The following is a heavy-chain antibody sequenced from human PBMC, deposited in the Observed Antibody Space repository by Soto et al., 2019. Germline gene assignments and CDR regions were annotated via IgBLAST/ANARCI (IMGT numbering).Heavy chain of an antibody. Sequence: SETLSLTCTVSGGSISSGDYYWSWLRQPPGKGLEWIGYIYYSGSTYYNPSLKSRVTISVDTSKNQFSLKLSSVTAADTAVYYCAREARGVVVAATRYDYYYSMHVWGQGTTVTVSS. CDR1: GGSISSGDYY. CDR2: IYYSGST. V-gene: IGHV4-30-4*01. J-gene: IGHJ6*02. D-gene: IGHD2-15*01. CDR3: AREARGVVVAATRYDYYYSMHV.